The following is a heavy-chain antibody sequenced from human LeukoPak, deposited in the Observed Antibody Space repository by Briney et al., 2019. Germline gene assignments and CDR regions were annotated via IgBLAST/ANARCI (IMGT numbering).Heavy chain of an antibody. Sequence: GGSLRLSCAASGFIFSSYGMHWVRQAPGKGLEWVAFIRYDGSIKHYAESVEGRVSISRDNSKNTLFLQMNSLRVEDTAMYYCAKDDREHYVSGSYYRGVPALDYWGQGTLVTVSS. V-gene: IGHV3-30*02. D-gene: IGHD3-10*01. CDR3: AKDDREHYVSGSYYRGVPALDY. CDR2: IRYDGSIK. CDR1: GFIFSSYG. J-gene: IGHJ4*02.